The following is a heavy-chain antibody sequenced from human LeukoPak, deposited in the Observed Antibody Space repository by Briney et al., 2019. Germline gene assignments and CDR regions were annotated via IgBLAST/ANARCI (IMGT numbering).Heavy chain of an antibody. CDR2: IYYSGST. V-gene: IGHV4-39*07. J-gene: IGHJ4*02. D-gene: IGHD6-19*01. Sequence: SETLSLTCTVSGGSISSSSYYWGWIRQPPGKGLEWIGSIYYSGSTYYNPSLKSRVTISVDTSKNQFSLKLSSVTAADTAVYYCARDIGYSSGWYDYWGQGTLVTVSS. CDR3: ARDIGYSSGWYDY. CDR1: GGSISSSSYY.